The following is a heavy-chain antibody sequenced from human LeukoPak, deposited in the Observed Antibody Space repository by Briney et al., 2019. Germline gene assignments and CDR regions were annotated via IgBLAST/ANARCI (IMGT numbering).Heavy chain of an antibody. CDR2: IIPIFGTA. CDR3: ARAAPPQYDILTGYYSDSFDY. J-gene: IGHJ4*02. CDR1: GYTFTSYA. Sequence: SVTVSCKASGYTFTSYAISWVRQAPGQGLEWMGGIIPIFGTANYAQKFQGRVTITADESTSTAYMELSSLRSEDTAVYYCARAAPPQYDILTGYYSDSFDYWGQGTLVTVSS. D-gene: IGHD3-9*01. V-gene: IGHV1-69*13.